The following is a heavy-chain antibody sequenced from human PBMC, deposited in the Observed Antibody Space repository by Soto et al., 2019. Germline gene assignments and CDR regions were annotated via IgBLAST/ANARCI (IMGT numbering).Heavy chain of an antibody. D-gene: IGHD3-10*01. CDR1: GYSFTSYW. CDR3: ARQEVRGVIAPYGMDV. V-gene: IGHV5-10-1*01. J-gene: IGHJ6*02. Sequence: GESLKISCKGSGYSFTSYWISWVRQMPGKGLEWMGRIDPSDSYTNYSPSLQGHVTISADKSISTAYLQWSSLKASDTAMYYCARQEVRGVIAPYGMDVWGQGTTVTVSS. CDR2: IDPSDSYT.